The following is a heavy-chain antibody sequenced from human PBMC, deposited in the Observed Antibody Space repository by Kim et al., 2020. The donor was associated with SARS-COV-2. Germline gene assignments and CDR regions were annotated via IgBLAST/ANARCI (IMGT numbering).Heavy chain of an antibody. CDR1: GGSFSGYY. J-gene: IGHJ6*02. CDR3: ARWWRVGAKLQYYYYGMDV. Sequence: SETLSLTCAVYGGSFSGYYWSWIRQPPGKGLEWIGEINHSGSTNYNPSLKSRVTISVDTSKNQFSLKLSSVTAADTAVYYCARWWRVGAKLQYYYYGMDVWGQGTTVTVSS. V-gene: IGHV4-34*01. CDR2: INHSGST. D-gene: IGHD1-26*01.